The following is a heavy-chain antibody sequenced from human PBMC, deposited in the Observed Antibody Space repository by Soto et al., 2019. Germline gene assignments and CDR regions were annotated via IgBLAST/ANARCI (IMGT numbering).Heavy chain of an antibody. CDR3: ARWVGASNWFDP. V-gene: IGHV1-2*04. J-gene: IGHJ5*02. D-gene: IGHD1-26*01. CDR1: GYTFTGYH. CDR2: INTNSGDT. Sequence: ASVKVSCKASGYTFTGYHIHWVRQAPGQGLEWMGWINTNSGDTNYAQKFQGWVTMTRDTSINTAYVQLSRLRSDDTAVYYCARWVGASNWFDPWGQGTLVTVSS.